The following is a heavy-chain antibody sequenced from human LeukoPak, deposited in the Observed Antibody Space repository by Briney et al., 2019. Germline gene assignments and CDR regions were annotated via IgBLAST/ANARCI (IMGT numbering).Heavy chain of an antibody. CDR1: GFTFSSCA. D-gene: IGHD3-9*01. CDR3: ARGDDISPGRVLDY. V-gene: IGHV3-23*01. Sequence: PGGSLRLSCAASGFTFSSCAMSWVRQAPGKGLEWVSAISGSGGSTYYADSVKGRFTISRDNSKNTLYLQMNSLRAEDTAVYYCARGDDISPGRVLDYWGRGTLVTVSS. CDR2: ISGSGGST. J-gene: IGHJ4*02.